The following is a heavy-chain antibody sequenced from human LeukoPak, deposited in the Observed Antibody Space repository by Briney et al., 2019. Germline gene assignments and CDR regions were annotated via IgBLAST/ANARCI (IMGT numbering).Heavy chain of an antibody. Sequence: GGSLRLSCAASGFTFSSYSMQWVRQAPGKGLEWVAVISYDAIHKYYADSVKGRFTISRDNSKNTLYLQINSLRAEDTAVYYCAKDPNGDYIGTFDIWGQGTMVTVSS. V-gene: IGHV3-30-3*01. CDR3: AKDPNGDYIGTFDI. D-gene: IGHD4-17*01. CDR1: GFTFSSYS. J-gene: IGHJ3*02. CDR2: ISYDAIHK.